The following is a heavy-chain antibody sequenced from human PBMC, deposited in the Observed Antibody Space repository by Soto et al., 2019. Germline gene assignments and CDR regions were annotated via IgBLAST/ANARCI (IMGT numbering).Heavy chain of an antibody. Sequence: GGSLRRSRAASGLTFSSYVMHWVRQGPGKGLEWVAVKTYDGSNKYYADSLKGRFTISRDNSKNTLYLQMNSLRAEDTAVYYCAKPGIAAAGLYGMDVWGQGTTVTVSS. CDR1: GLTFSSYV. J-gene: IGHJ6*02. D-gene: IGHD6-13*01. CDR2: KTYDGSNK. V-gene: IGHV3-30*18. CDR3: AKPGIAAAGLYGMDV.